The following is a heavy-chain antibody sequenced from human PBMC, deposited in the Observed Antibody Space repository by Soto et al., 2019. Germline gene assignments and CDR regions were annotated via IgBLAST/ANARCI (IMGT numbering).Heavy chain of an antibody. D-gene: IGHD2-15*01. CDR1: GGSISSGGYY. CDR3: AIRSRLVIVAAEAFDV. V-gene: IGHV4-31*03. Sequence: QVQLQESGPGLVKPSQTLSLTCTISGGSISSGGYYWSWIRQHPGKGLEWIGYIYDSGSTYYNPSLRSRVTISVDTSRNQFSLKLSSVTAADTAVYFCAIRSRLVIVAAEAFDVWGQGTMVTVSS. CDR2: IYDSGST. J-gene: IGHJ3*01.